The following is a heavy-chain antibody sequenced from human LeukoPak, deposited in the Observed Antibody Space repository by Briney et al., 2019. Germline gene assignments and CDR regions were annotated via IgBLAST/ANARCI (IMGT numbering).Heavy chain of an antibody. V-gene: IGHV3-48*03. J-gene: IGHJ3*01. CDR3: AREAGTAFDL. CDR2: VGSRGRSI. Sequence: GGSLRLSCVGSGFNFSSYEMNWVRQAPGKGLEWVSYVGSRGRSIYYADSVKGRFIGSRDNSKNSLYLQMNSLRVEDTAVYYCAREAGTAFDLWGQGTTVTVSS. CDR1: GFNFSSYE. D-gene: IGHD3-10*01.